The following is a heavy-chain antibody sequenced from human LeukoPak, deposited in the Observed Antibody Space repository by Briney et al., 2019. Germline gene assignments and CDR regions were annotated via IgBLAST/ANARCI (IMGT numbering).Heavy chain of an antibody. J-gene: IGHJ4*02. CDR1: GYTFTSYG. V-gene: IGHV1-18*01. CDR2: ISVYNGDT. Sequence: ASVKVSCKASGYTFTSYGISWVRQAPGQGLEWMGWISVYNGDTNYAQKLQGGVTMTTETSTSTAYMELRSLRSNDTAVYYCASNTGSDSSGYAYWGQGTLVTVSS. CDR3: ASNTGSDSSGYAY. D-gene: IGHD3-22*01.